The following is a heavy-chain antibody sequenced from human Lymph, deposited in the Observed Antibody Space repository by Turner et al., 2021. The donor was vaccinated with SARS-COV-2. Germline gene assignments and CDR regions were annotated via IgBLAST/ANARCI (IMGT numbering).Heavy chain of an antibody. CDR3: ARREWGGSLGHIDY. V-gene: IGHV5-51*01. D-gene: IGHD3-3*01. CDR1: GYSFTTYW. Sequence: EVQLVQSGAEVKKPGESLQISCRPSGYSFTTYWIGWVRQMPGKGLEWMGIIYPGNSDTRYSPSYQGQVTISADKSISTAYLQWSSLKASDTAMYYCARREWGGSLGHIDYWGQGTLVTVSS. CDR2: IYPGNSDT. J-gene: IGHJ4*02.